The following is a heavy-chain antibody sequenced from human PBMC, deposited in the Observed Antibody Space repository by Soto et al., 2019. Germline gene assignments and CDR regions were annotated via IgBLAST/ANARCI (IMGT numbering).Heavy chain of an antibody. CDR2: INANNGNT. J-gene: IGHJ5*02. D-gene: IGHD5-12*01. Sequence: QVQLVQSGAEVKKPGASVMVSCKASGYTFTSYGISWIRQAPGQGLEWMGWINANNGNTDYAQNFQGRVTMTTDTSTSTAYMELRSLRFDDTAVYYCATSYDSGFDPWGQGTLVSVSS. CDR3: ATSYDSGFDP. CDR1: GYTFTSYG. V-gene: IGHV1-18*04.